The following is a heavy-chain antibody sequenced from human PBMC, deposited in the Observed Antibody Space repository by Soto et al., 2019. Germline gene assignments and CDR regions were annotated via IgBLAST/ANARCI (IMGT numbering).Heavy chain of an antibody. D-gene: IGHD4-17*01. CDR1: GDSINGYY. V-gene: IGHV4-4*07. Sequence: SETLSLTCTVSGDSINGYYWTWIRQPAGKGLEWIGRIYTSGTTSYSPSLKSRVTMSLDTSKNHFSLRLTSVTAADTAVYYCARDTVGISSPGVYWGRGTLVTVSS. CDR3: ARDTVGISSPGVY. CDR2: IYTSGTT. J-gene: IGHJ4*02.